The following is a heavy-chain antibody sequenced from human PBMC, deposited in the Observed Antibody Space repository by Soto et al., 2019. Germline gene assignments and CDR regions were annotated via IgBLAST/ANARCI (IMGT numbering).Heavy chain of an antibody. D-gene: IGHD2-21*01. CDR1: GYSFTSYW. CDR2: IDPSDSYT. J-gene: IGHJ6*02. CDR3: ARRQGSPLFWGMDV. Sequence: GESLKISCKASGYSFTSYWISWVRQMPGKGLEWMGRIDPSDSYTNYSPSFQGHVTISADKSISTAYLQWSSLKASDTAMYYCARRQGSPLFWGMDVWGQGTTVTVSS. V-gene: IGHV5-10-1*01.